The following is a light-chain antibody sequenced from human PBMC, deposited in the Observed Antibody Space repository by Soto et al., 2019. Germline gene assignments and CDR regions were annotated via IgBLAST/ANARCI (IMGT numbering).Light chain of an antibody. CDR1: SSDVGGYNY. Sequence: QSALTQPASVSGSPGQSITISCTGTSSDVGGYNYVSWNQQHPGKAPKVMIYDVSKRPSGISNRFSGSKSGNTASLTISGLQVEDEADYYCSSYTSGSTRVVFGGGTKLTVL. J-gene: IGLJ2*01. CDR3: SSYTSGSTRVV. V-gene: IGLV2-14*03. CDR2: DVS.